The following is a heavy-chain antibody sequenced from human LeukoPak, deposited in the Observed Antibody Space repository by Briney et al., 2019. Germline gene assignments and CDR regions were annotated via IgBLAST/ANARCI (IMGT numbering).Heavy chain of an antibody. CDR2: ISYDGSNK. J-gene: IGHJ6*02. CDR3: AKEVSHYYYGMDV. Sequence: GGSLRLSCAASGFTFRNAWMNWVRQAPGKGLEWVAVISYDGSNKYYADSVKGRFTISRDNSKNTLYLQMNSLRAEDTAVYYCAKEVSHYYYGMDVWGQGTTVTVSS. V-gene: IGHV3-30*18. CDR1: GFTFRNAW.